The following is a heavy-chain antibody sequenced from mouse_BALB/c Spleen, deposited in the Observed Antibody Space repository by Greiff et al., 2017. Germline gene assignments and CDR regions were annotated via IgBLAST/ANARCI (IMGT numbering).Heavy chain of an antibody. CDR2: IWGDGST. V-gene: IGHV2-6-7*01. CDR3: ATHYYGSSSPFAY. D-gene: IGHD1-1*01. CDR1: GFSLTGYG. J-gene: IGHJ3*01. Sequence: QVQLQQSGPGLVAPSQSLSITCTVSGFSLTGYGVNWVRQPPGKGLEWLGMIWGDGSTDYNSALKSRLSISKDNSKSQVFLKMNSLQTDDTARYYCATHYYGSSSPFAYWGQGTLVTVSA.